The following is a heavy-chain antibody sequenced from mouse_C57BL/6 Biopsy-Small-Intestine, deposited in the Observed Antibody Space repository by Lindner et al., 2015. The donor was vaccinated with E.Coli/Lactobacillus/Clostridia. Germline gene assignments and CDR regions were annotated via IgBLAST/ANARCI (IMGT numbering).Heavy chain of an antibody. D-gene: IGHD1-3*01. CDR3: SRAEPVGATPDYYWGMDV. CDR2: INPNSGGT. Sequence: SVKVSCKGSEYPFTHYHIHWVRQAPGHGLEWMGRINPNSGGTNFAEKFQGRVTLTRDTSINTAYMELTSLSFDDTGVYFCSRAEPVGATPDYYWGMDVWGQGTTVNVSS. J-gene: IGHJ1*01. V-gene: IGHV1-54*02. CDR1: EYPFTHYH.